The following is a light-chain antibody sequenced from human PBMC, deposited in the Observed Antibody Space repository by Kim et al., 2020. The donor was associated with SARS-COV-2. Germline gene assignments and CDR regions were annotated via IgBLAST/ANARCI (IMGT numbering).Light chain of an antibody. V-gene: IGKV3-20*01. Sequence: SPGERATRSCRASQSVSSNYLAWYQQKPGQAPRLLIYDASSRATGIPDRFSGSGSGTDFTLTISRLEPEDFAVYFCQQYGSSLITFGQGTRLEIK. J-gene: IGKJ5*01. CDR3: QQYGSSLIT. CDR2: DAS. CDR1: QSVSSNY.